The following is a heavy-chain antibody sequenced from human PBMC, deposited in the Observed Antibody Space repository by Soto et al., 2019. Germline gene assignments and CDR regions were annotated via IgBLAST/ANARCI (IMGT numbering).Heavy chain of an antibody. V-gene: IGHV1-8*01. J-gene: IGHJ6*02. Sequence: ASVKVSFKASGSTFTSYDINWLRQSTGQGFEWMGWMNPNSGNTGYAQKFQGRVTMTRNTSISTAYMELSSLRSEDTAVYYCATPGIGYCSSTSCYKIPEYYSGTDVCGQGPTVTV. D-gene: IGHD2-2*02. CDR1: GSTFTSYD. CDR2: MNPNSGNT. CDR3: ATPGIGYCSSTSCYKIPEYYSGTDV.